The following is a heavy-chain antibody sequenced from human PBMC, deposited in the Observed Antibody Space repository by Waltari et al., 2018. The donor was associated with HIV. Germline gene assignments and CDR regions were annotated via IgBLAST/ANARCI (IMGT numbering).Heavy chain of an antibody. V-gene: IGHV1-2*02. Sequence: QVQLVKSGAVVKKTGASVKVSCKTSGYTFSDNYIHWMRQAPGQGHGWMGWINPNGGGTNYDQRFKDRVTLTRDTHISTVFMDLGRLASDDTAVYYCARVPQGRLGELSTYDFDYWGQGSLVIVSS. CDR1: GYTFSDNY. J-gene: IGHJ4*02. D-gene: IGHD3-16*01. CDR3: ARVPQGRLGELSTYDFDY. CDR2: INPNGGGT.